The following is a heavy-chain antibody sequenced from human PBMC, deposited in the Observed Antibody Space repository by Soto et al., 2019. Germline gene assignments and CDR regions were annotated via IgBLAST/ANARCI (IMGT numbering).Heavy chain of an antibody. CDR2: INHSGST. CDR1: GGSFSGYY. J-gene: IGHJ6*02. Sequence: PSETLSLTCAVYGGSFSGYYWSWIRQPPGKGLEWIGEINHSGSTNYNPSLKSRVTISVDTSKNQFSLKLSSVAAADTAVYYCARGYGSGWPYYYYYGMDVWGQGTTVTVSS. D-gene: IGHD6-19*01. CDR3: ARGYGSGWPYYYYYGMDV. V-gene: IGHV4-34*01.